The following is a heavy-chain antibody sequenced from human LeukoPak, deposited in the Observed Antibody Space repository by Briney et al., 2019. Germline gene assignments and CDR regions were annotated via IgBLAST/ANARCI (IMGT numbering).Heavy chain of an antibody. CDR1: GFTFSGSG. V-gene: IGHV3-64D*09. CDR3: VKALRLVTTHYDY. CDR2: ITSNGGST. D-gene: IGHD4-17*01. Sequence: GGSLRHSCSASGFTFSGSGMHWVRQAPGKGLEYVSAITSNGGSTYYADSVKGRFTISRDNSKNTLYLQMSSLRPDDTALYYCVKALRLVTTHYDYWGQGTLVTVSS. J-gene: IGHJ4*02.